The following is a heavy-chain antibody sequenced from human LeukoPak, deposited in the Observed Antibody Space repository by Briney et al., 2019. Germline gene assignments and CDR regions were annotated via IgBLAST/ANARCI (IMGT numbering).Heavy chain of an antibody. CDR2: ISYDGSNK. Sequence: GGSLRLSCAASGFTFSTYGMHWVRQAPCKGLEWVAVISYDGSNKYYTDSVKGRFTISRDNSKNTLYLQMNSLRAEDTAVYYCAKDLRYFGSGSYYQFDYWGQGTLVTVSS. V-gene: IGHV3-30*18. D-gene: IGHD3-10*01. CDR3: AKDLRYFGSGSYYQFDY. J-gene: IGHJ4*02. CDR1: GFTFSTYG.